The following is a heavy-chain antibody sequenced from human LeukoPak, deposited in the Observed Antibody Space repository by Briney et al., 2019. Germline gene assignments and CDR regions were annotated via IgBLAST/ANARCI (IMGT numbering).Heavy chain of an antibody. CDR3: ARDRDSSGYYYNFDY. CDR2: ISAYNGNT. CDR1: GYTFTSYG. V-gene: IGHV1-18*01. Sequence: ASVKVSCKASGYTFTSYGISWVRQAPGQGLEWMGWISAYNGNTNYAQKLQGRVTMTTDTSTSTAYMELRSLRSDDTAVYYCARDRDSSGYYYNFDYWGQGTLVTVSS. J-gene: IGHJ4*02. D-gene: IGHD3-22*01.